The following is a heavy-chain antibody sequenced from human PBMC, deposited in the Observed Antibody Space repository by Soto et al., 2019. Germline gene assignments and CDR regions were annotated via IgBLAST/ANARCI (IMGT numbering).Heavy chain of an antibody. D-gene: IGHD3-10*01. Sequence: QVQLVQSGAEVKKPGSSVKVSCKASGGTFSSYAISWVRQAPGQGLEWMGGIIPIFGTANYAQKFQGRVTITADDSTSTAYMELSSLRSEDTAVYYCARDSAGYGSSSYYYYYGMDVWGQGTTVTVSS. CDR3: ARDSAGYGSSSYYYYYGMDV. V-gene: IGHV1-69*01. J-gene: IGHJ6*02. CDR1: GGTFSSYA. CDR2: IIPIFGTA.